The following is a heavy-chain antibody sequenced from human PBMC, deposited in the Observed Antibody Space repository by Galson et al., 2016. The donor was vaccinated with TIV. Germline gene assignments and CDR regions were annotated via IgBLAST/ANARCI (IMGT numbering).Heavy chain of an antibody. D-gene: IGHD6-13*01. CDR1: GFIFDDYA. Sequence: SLRLSCAASGFIFDDYAFHWVRQGPGKGLEWVSSVTWNSDKIVYMDSVKGRFTMSMDNAKNSQSLQMNSMRAEDTALYYCVTGAGRYSRSWCFDYWGQGTLVTVSS. J-gene: IGHJ4*02. CDR3: VTGAGRYSRSWCFDY. V-gene: IGHV3-9*01. CDR2: VTWNSDKI.